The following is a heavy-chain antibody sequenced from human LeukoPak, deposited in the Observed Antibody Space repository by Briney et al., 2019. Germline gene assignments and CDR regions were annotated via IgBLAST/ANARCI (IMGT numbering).Heavy chain of an antibody. CDR2: ISGSGDST. D-gene: IGHD2/OR15-2a*01. V-gene: IGHV3-23*01. CDR3: AKDRRLYYFDY. J-gene: IGHJ4*02. CDR1: GFTFSTYA. Sequence: GGSLRLSCAASGFTFSTYAVNWVRQAPGKGLEWVSTISGSGDSTYYADSVKGRFTISRDNSKNTPYLQMNSLRAEDTAVYYCAKDRRLYYFDYWGQGTLVTVSS.